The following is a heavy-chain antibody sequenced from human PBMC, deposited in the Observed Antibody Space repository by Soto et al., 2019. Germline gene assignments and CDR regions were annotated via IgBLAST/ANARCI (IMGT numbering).Heavy chain of an antibody. D-gene: IGHD2-15*01. CDR2: IYKSAPT. Sequence: SETLSLTCSVSGDSISTVDYFWAWIRQPPGQALEYIGYIYKSAPTYYNPSFKSRVAISLDTSKSQFSLNVTSVTAADTAVYFCARGRYCLSGRCFPNWFDSWGQGTLVTVSS. CDR1: GDSISTVDYF. J-gene: IGHJ5*01. CDR3: ARGRYCLSGRCFPNWFDS. V-gene: IGHV4-30-4*01.